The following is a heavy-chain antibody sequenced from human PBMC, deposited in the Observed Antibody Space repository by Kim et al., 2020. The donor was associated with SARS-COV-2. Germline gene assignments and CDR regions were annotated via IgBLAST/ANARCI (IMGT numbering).Heavy chain of an antibody. Sequence: SVKVSCKASGGTFSSYASSWVRQAPGQGLEWMGGIIPIFGTANYAQKFQGRVTITADESTSTAYMELSSLRSEDTAVYYCARDSVGVPAAPPIDNWFDPWGQGTLVTVPS. CDR1: GGTFSSYA. J-gene: IGHJ5*02. V-gene: IGHV1-69*13. CDR3: ARDSVGVPAAPPIDNWFDP. CDR2: IIPIFGTA. D-gene: IGHD2-2*01.